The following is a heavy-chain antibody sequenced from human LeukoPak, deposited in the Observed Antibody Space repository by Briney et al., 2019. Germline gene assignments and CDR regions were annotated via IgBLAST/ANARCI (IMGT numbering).Heavy chain of an antibody. J-gene: IGHJ3*02. CDR1: GGSISSSY. D-gene: IGHD1-26*01. CDR3: ARDQDYSGSYFDAFHI. V-gene: IGHV4-59*01. CDR2: IYYSGGT. Sequence: PSETLSLTCTVSGGSISSSYWTWIRQPPGKGLEWIGYIYYSGGTNYNPSLKSRVSISLDTSKSQFSLKLSSVTAADTAVYYCARDQDYSGSYFDAFHIWGQGTMVTVSS.